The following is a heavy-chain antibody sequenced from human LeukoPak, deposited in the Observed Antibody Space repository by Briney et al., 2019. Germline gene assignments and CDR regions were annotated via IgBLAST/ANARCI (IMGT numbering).Heavy chain of an antibody. Sequence: KPSETLSLTCTVSGGSISSYYWSWIRQPPGKGLEGIGYIYYSGSTNYNPSLKRRVTISVDTSKNQFSLKLSSVTAADTAVYYCARDSTYGSGSYYYYYGMDVWGQGTTVTVPS. V-gene: IGHV4-59*01. CDR3: ARDSTYGSGSYYYYYGMDV. D-gene: IGHD3-10*01. J-gene: IGHJ6*02. CDR1: GGSISSYY. CDR2: IYYSGST.